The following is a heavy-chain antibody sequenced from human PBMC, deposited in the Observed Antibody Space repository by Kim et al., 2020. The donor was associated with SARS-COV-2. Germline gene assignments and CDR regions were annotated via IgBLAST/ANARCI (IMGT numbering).Heavy chain of an antibody. J-gene: IGHJ4*02. CDR1: GGSIASAY. CDR2: IYNSDYSYNTGTT. Sequence: SETLSLTCTVSGGSIASAYWNWIRQPPGKGLEWIGCIYNSDYSYNTGTTNYNPSLRSRVTISVDTSKNQFSLKLTSVTAADAAVYYCARGFGDFPFWGQGTLVTVSS. CDR3: ARGFGDFPF. D-gene: IGHD4-17*01. V-gene: IGHV4-59*08.